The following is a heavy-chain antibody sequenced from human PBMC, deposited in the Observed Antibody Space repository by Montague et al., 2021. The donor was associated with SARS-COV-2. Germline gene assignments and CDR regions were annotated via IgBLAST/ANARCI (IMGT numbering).Heavy chain of an antibody. V-gene: IGHV4-4*02. J-gene: IGHJ4*02. CDR3: ARDVRTSTWSIRDYGGNYYFDS. D-gene: IGHD4-23*01. CDR2: IDERGST. CDR1: GGSISTSHW. Sequence: SETLSLTCAVSGGSISTSHWWSWVRQPPGKGLEWIGGIDERGSTNYSPSLKSRVTMSIDKSPNQFSLKLASLTAADTAIYFCARDVRTSTWSIRDYGGNYYFDSGGKGTLVAVPS.